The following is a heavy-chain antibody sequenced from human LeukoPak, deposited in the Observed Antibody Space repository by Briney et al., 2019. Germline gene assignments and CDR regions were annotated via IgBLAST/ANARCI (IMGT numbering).Heavy chain of an antibody. CDR2: IIPIFGTA. D-gene: IGHD2-21*01. CDR1: GGTFSSYA. V-gene: IGHV1-69*13. CDR3: ARSRGIPEYYFDY. Sequence: SVKVSCKASGGTFSSYAISWVRQAPGQGLEWMGGIIPIFGTANYAQKFQGRVTITADESTSTAYMELSSLRSEDTAVCYCARSRGIPEYYFDYWGQGTLVTVSS. J-gene: IGHJ4*02.